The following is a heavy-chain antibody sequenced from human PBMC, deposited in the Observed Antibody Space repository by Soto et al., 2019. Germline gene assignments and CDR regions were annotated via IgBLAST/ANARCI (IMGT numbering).Heavy chain of an antibody. D-gene: IGHD1-20*01. CDR1: GYTFTSYG. Sequence: ASVYGSCKASGYTFTSYGISWVRQAPGQGLEWMGWISAYNGNTNYAQKLQGRVTMTTDTSTSTAYMELRSLRSDDTAVYYCARDPRFITGPHSGAFDIWGQGTMVIVS. CDR3: ARDPRFITGPHSGAFDI. J-gene: IGHJ3*02. V-gene: IGHV1-18*01. CDR2: ISAYNGNT.